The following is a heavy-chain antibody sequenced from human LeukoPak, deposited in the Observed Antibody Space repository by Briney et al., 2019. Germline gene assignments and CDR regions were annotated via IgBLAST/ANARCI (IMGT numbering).Heavy chain of an antibody. J-gene: IGHJ6*02. V-gene: IGHV3-23*01. Sequence: GGSLRLSYAASGFTVRSNHMSWVRQAPGKGLEWFSAISGSGGSTYYADSVKGRFTISRDNSKNTLYLQMNSLRAEDTAVYYCAKEDVDYDSSGPTMRNSGMDVWGQGTTVTVSS. CDR2: ISGSGGST. CDR1: GFTVRSNH. CDR3: AKEDVDYDSSGPTMRNSGMDV. D-gene: IGHD3-22*01.